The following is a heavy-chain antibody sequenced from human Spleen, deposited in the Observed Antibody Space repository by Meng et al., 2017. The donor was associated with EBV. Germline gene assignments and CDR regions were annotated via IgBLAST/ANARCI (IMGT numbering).Heavy chain of an antibody. Sequence: VQLVQSGAEAKKAGVSVKVSCMLSGGTVSSFSSDVISWVRQAPGQGLEWMGGIIPFFGTANYAQKFQGRVRMTTDDSTSTDYIELRSLRTEDTAVYYCARGRSYRNRDSDYWGQGTLVTVSS. D-gene: IGHD3-16*02. CDR3: ARGRSYRNRDSDY. V-gene: IGHV1-69*05. CDR2: IIPFFGTA. J-gene: IGHJ4*02. CDR1: GGTVSSFSSDV.